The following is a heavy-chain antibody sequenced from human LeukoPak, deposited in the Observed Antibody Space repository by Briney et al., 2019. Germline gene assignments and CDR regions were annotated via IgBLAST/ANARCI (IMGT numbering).Heavy chain of an antibody. CDR3: ARVNPGYNAFDY. CDR1: GGSISSYY. Sequence: PSETLSLTCTVSGGSISSYYWSWIRQPPGKGLEWIGYIYYSGSTNYNPSLKSRVTISVDTSKNQFSLKLSSVTAADTAVYYCARVNPGYNAFDYWGQGTLVTVSS. V-gene: IGHV4-59*01. CDR2: IYYSGST. D-gene: IGHD3-10*01. J-gene: IGHJ4*02.